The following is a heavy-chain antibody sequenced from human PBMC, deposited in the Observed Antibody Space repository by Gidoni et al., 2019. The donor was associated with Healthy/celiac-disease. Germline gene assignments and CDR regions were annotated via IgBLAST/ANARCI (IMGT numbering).Heavy chain of an antibody. V-gene: IGHV3-30-3*01. Sequence: QVQLVESGGGVVQPGRSLRLSCAASGFTFSSYAMHWVRQAPGKGLEWVAVISYDGSNKYYADSVKGRFTISRDNSKNTLYLQMNSLRAEDTAVYYCARTFYPTVTRGDYFDYWGQGTLVTVSS. CDR1: GFTFSSYA. CDR3: ARTFYPTVTRGDYFDY. D-gene: IGHD4-17*01. J-gene: IGHJ4*02. CDR2: ISYDGSNK.